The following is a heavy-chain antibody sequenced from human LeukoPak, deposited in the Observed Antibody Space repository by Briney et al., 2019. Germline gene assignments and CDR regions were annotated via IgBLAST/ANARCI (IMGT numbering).Heavy chain of an antibody. D-gene: IGHD2-15*01. Sequence: SQTLSLTCTVSGGSISSGDYYWSWIRQPPGKGLEWIGYIYYSGSTYYNPSLKSRVTISVGTSRNQFSLHVNSVTAADTAVYFCARRIVLVATANDVLDSWGQGTLVTVSS. CDR2: IYYSGST. J-gene: IGHJ4*02. CDR1: GGSISSGDYY. V-gene: IGHV4-30-4*01. CDR3: ARRIVLVATANDVLDS.